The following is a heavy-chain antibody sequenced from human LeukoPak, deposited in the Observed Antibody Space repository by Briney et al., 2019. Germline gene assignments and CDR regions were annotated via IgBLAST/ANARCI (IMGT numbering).Heavy chain of an antibody. D-gene: IGHD3-10*01. CDR2: INPNSGGT. J-gene: IGHJ4*02. CDR1: GHTFTGYY. CDR3: ARDRGVLLWFGELFDY. Sequence: ASVKVSCKASGHTFTGYYMHWVRQAPGQGLEWMGWINPNSGGTNYAQKFQGRVTMTRDTSISTAYMELSRLRSDDTAVYYCARDRGVLLWFGELFDYWGQGTLVTVSS. V-gene: IGHV1-2*02.